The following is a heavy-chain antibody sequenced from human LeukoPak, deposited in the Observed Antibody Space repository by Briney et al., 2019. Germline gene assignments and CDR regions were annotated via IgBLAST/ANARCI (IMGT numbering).Heavy chain of an antibody. V-gene: IGHV1-69*06. D-gene: IGHD5-24*01. J-gene: IGHJ3*02. Sequence: SVKVSCKASGGTFSSYAISWVRQAPGQGLEWMGGIIPIFGTANYAQKFQGRVTITADKSTSKAYMELSSLRSEDTAVYYCARDPVEMATISFAGAFDIWGQGTMVTVSS. CDR1: GGTFSSYA. CDR3: ARDPVEMATISFAGAFDI. CDR2: IIPIFGTA.